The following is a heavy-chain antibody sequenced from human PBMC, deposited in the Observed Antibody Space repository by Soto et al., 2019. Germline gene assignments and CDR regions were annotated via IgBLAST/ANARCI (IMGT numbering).Heavy chain of an antibody. CDR2: ITSTSNYI. Sequence: GGSLRLSCAASGFTFSSYIMSWARQAPGKGLEWVSSITSTSNYINYADSVKGRFTISRDNAKNSVYLHMNSLRAEDTAVYYCARTGNRYCSGSSCCMLSWGQGTLVTVSS. CDR1: GFTFSSYI. CDR3: ARTGNRYCSGSSCCMLS. V-gene: IGHV3-21*01. D-gene: IGHD2-2*01. J-gene: IGHJ5*02.